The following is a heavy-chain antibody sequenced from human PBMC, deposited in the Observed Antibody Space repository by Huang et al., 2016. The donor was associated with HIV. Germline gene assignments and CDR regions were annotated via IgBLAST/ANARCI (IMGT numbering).Heavy chain of an antibody. Sequence: QVQLVQSGAEVKTPGSSVKVSCKASGGTFSKYAISWVRQATGQGLEWRGGIIPMLGTPNYARKFQGRVTITADDSTSTTYVEVSRLRSEDTALYYCARGQLGSYGDYDVLYWGQGTLVTVSS. D-gene: IGHD4-17*01. CDR2: IIPMLGTP. CDR3: ARGQLGSYGDYDVLY. J-gene: IGHJ4*02. CDR1: GGTFSKYA. V-gene: IGHV1-69*13.